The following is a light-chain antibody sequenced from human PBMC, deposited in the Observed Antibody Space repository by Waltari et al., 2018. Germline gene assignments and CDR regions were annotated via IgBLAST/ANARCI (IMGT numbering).Light chain of an antibody. Sequence: DIQMTQSPSSLSASVGARVTITCRASQSISSYLNWYQQKPGKAPKLLIYAASSLQSGVPSRFSGSGSGTDFTLTISSLQPEDFATYYCQQSYSTREAFGQGTKVEIK. V-gene: IGKV1-39*01. J-gene: IGKJ1*01. CDR2: AAS. CDR1: QSISSY. CDR3: QQSYSTREA.